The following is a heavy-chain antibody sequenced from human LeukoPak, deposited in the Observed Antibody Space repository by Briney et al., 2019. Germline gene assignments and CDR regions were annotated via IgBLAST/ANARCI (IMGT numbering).Heavy chain of an antibody. CDR1: GYTFSSYG. CDR2: ISAYNGNT. CDR3: ARQVDTSMALPDY. J-gene: IGHJ4*02. D-gene: IGHD5-18*01. V-gene: IGHV1-18*01. Sequence: GASVKVSCKASGYTFSSYGTSWVRQAPGQGLEWMGWISAYNGNTNYAQKHRGRVTMTTDTSTSTAYMEVRSLRSDDTAIYYCARQVDTSMALPDYWGQGTLVTVSS.